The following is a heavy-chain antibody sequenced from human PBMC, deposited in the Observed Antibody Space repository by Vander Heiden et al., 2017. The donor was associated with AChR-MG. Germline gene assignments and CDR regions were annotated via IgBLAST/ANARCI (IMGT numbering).Heavy chain of an antibody. CDR1: GFTFSSYA. CDR3: VKGSVAEAGLDH. V-gene: IGHV3-23*01. D-gene: IGHD6-13*01. Sequence: EAQLLESGGGLVQPGGSLRLSCAVSGFTFSSYAMSWVGQAPGKGLEWVSSVSDNGRRTQYEESVKGRFTISRDNSKNTLYLQMNSLRAEDTAVYYCVKGSVAEAGLDHWGQGTLVTVTP. J-gene: IGHJ4*02. CDR2: VSDNGRRT.